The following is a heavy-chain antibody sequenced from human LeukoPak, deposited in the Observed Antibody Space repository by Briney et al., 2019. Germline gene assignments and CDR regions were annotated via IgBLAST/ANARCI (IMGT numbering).Heavy chain of an antibody. V-gene: IGHV3-30*04. CDR1: GFTFSNHA. J-gene: IGHJ3*01. CDR3: ARGEAYYDRNGLPGAALDF. D-gene: IGHD3-22*01. Sequence: PGGSLRLSCTASGFTFSNHALHWVRQAPGNGLEWLTVISYDGRNEYYADSVTGRFTISRDNSKNTVSLQWNSPRVEDAAVYYCARGEAYYDRNGLPGAALDFWGLGTLVTVSS. CDR2: ISYDGRNE.